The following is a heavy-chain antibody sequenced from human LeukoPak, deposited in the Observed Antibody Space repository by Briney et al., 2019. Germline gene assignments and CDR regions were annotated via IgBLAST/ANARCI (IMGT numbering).Heavy chain of an antibody. V-gene: IGHV4-34*01. CDR2: INHSGST. D-gene: IGHD4-17*01. CDR1: GGSISSYY. CDR3: ARHLYGDFDAFDI. J-gene: IGHJ3*02. Sequence: SETLSLTCTVSGGSISSYYWSWIRQPPGKGLEWIGEINHSGSTNYNPSLKSRVTISVDTSKNQFSLKLSSVTAADTAVYYCARHLYGDFDAFDIWGQGTMVTVSS.